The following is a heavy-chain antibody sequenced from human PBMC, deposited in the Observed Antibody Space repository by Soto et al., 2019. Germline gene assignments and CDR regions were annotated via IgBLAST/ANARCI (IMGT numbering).Heavy chain of an antibody. CDR1: GYTFTGYY. D-gene: IGHD6-6*01. CDR2: INPNSGGT. Sequence: GGSVKVSFKASGYTFTGYYMHWVRQAPGQGLEWMGWINPNSGGTNYAQKFQGRVTMTRDTSISTAYMELSRLRSDDTAVYYCARAVYSSSSNWFDPWGQGTMVTVSS. CDR3: ARAVYSSSSNWFDP. V-gene: IGHV1-2*02. J-gene: IGHJ5*02.